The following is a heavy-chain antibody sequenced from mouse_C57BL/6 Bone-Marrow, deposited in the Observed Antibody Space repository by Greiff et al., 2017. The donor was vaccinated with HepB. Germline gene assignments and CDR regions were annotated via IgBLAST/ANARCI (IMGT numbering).Heavy chain of an antibody. D-gene: IGHD2-5*01. CDR3: ARLNYSNYEAY. Sequence: EVNVVESGGDLVKPGGSLKLSCAASGFTFSSYGMSWVRQTPDKRLEWVATISSGGSYTYYPDSVKGRFTISRDNAKNTLYLQMSSLKSEDTAMYYCARLNYSNYEAYWGQGTLVTVSA. CDR1: GFTFSSYG. J-gene: IGHJ3*01. V-gene: IGHV5-6*01. CDR2: ISSGGSYT.